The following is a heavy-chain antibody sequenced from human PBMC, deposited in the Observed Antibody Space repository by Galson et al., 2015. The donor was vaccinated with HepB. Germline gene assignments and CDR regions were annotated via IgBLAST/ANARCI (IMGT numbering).Heavy chain of an antibody. J-gene: IGHJ4*02. CDR2: IYPGDSDT. V-gene: IGHV5-51*01. D-gene: IGHD2-15*01. Sequence: QSGAEVKEPGESLKISCKDSENTFTNHWIGWVRQMPGKGLEWMGIIYPGDSDTRYSPSFQGQVTMSIDKSVSTAYPHWSSLKASDTAIYYCARNGYCSDGASYGFDFWGQGTLVTVSS. CDR3: ARNGYCSDGASYGFDF. CDR1: ENTFTNHW.